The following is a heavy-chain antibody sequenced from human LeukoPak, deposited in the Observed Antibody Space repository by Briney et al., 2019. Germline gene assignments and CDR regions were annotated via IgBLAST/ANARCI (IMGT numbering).Heavy chain of an antibody. CDR2: INPSGGST. J-gene: IGHJ4*02. D-gene: IGHD2-2*01. V-gene: IGHV1-46*01. Sequence: GASVKVSCKASGYTFTGYYMHWVRQAPGQGLEWMGIINPSGGSTSYAQKFQGRVTMTRDTSTSTVYMELSSLRSEDTAVYYCAGLGYCSSTSCLAGDYWGQGTLVTVSS. CDR1: GYTFTGYY. CDR3: AGLGYCSSTSCLAGDY.